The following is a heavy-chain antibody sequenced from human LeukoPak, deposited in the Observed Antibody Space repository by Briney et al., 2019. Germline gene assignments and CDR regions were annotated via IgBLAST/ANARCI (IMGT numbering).Heavy chain of an antibody. CDR1: GFTFSSYA. D-gene: IGHD3-10*01. CDR3: AKEPQWFGEYGMDV. CDR2: ISGSGGST. J-gene: IGHJ6*02. V-gene: IGHV3-23*01. Sequence: GGSPRLSCAASGFTFSSYAMSWVRQAPGKGLEWVSAISGSGGSTYYADSVKGRFTISRDNSKNTLYLQMNSLRAEDTAVYYCAKEPQWFGEYGMDVRGQGTTVTVSS.